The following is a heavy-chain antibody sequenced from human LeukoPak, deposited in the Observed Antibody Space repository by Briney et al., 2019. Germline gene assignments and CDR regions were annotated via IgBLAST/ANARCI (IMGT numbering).Heavy chain of an antibody. CDR3: ARISDLLRAFEM. D-gene: IGHD1-26*01. J-gene: IGHJ3*02. V-gene: IGHV4-38-2*02. Sequence: SETLSLTCSVGGYSISRGCYWGWVRQPPGKGLEWIGTFFHSGNTYYSPSLKSRLNISVDTSKNQFYLRLSSVTAADTAVYYCARISDLLRAFEMWGQGTMVTVSS. CDR1: GYSISRGCY. CDR2: FFHSGNT.